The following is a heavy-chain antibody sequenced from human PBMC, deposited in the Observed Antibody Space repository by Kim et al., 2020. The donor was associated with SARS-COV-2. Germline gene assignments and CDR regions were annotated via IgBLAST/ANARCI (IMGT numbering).Heavy chain of an antibody. CDR3: ATNRGWYRTWFEP. CDR1: GGSFSGYY. J-gene: IGHJ5*02. D-gene: IGHD6-19*01. V-gene: IGHV4-34*01. Sequence: SETLSLTCAVYGGSFSGYYWSLIRQPPGKGLEWIGEINRSGSTNYNPSLKSRVTISVDTSKNQFSLKLSSVTAADTAVYYCATNRGWYRTWFEPWGQGTLVTVSS. CDR2: INRSGST.